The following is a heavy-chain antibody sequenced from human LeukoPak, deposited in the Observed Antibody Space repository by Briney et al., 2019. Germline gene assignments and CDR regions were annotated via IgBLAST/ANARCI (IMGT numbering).Heavy chain of an antibody. V-gene: IGHV3-30-3*01. D-gene: IGHD6-19*01. Sequence: GRSLRLSCAASGLTFRSYPMHWVRQAPGKGLDWVAVISFDGSNKYYADSVKGRFTISRDNSKNTLFLQMNSLRAEDTAVYYCAKDARRTNGWYFFDYWGQGTLVTVSS. CDR1: GLTFRSYP. CDR3: AKDARRTNGWYFFDY. J-gene: IGHJ4*02. CDR2: ISFDGSNK.